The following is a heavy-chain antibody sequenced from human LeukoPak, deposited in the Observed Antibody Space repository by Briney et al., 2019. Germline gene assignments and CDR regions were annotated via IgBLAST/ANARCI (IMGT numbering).Heavy chain of an antibody. CDR2: IYYSGST. D-gene: IGHD5-12*01. CDR1: GGSISSSSYY. V-gene: IGHV4-39*01. Sequence: SETLSLTCTVSGGSISSSSYYWGWIRQPPGKGLQWVGNIYYSGSTYYNPSLKSRVTISEDTSKNQFSLKLSSVTAADTAVYYCARGXSGYDCWGQXXXXXVSS. J-gene: IGHJ4*02. CDR3: ARGXSGYDC.